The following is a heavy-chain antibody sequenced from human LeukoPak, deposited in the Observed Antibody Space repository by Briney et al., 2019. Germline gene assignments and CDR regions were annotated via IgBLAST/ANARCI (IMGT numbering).Heavy chain of an antibody. CDR2: INHSGST. Sequence: SETLSLTCAVYGGSFSGYYWSWIRQPPGKGLEWIGEINHSGSTDYNPSLKSRVTISVDTSKNQFSLKLSSVTAADTAVYYCARYCGGDCNSGLFDYWGQGTLVTVSS. D-gene: IGHD2-21*02. V-gene: IGHV4-34*01. CDR3: ARYCGGDCNSGLFDY. J-gene: IGHJ4*02. CDR1: GGSFSGYY.